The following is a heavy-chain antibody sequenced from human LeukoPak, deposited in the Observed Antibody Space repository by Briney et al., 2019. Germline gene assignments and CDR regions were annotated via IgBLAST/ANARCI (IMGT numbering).Heavy chain of an antibody. Sequence: PSETLSLTCTVSGGSIRSGNYYWNWIRQPAGKGLEWIGEINHSGSTNYNPSLKSRVTISVDTSKNQFSLKLSSVTAADTAVYYCARAGRLGPQTGGGQGPLATVS. J-gene: IGHJ4*02. D-gene: IGHD1-14*01. V-gene: IGHV4-61*10. CDR3: ARAGRLGPQTG. CDR1: GGSIRSGNYY. CDR2: INHSGST.